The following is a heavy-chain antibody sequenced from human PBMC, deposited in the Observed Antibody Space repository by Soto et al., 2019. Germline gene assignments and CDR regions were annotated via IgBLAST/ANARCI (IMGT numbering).Heavy chain of an antibody. D-gene: IGHD3-3*02. V-gene: IGHV4-34*02. CDR1: GGSFSGYY. CDR3: ARDRQYYHFWSGYQNEGPYDRDV. J-gene: IGHJ6*02. Sequence: QVQLQQGGAGLLKPSETLSLTCAVYGGSFSGYYWTWIRQAPGKGLEWIGEINHSGGTNYNSSLRSRVTISVDTSKNQCSLILYSVTAADKAVYYCARDRQYYHFWSGYQNEGPYDRDVWDQGTTVTVS. CDR2: INHSGGT.